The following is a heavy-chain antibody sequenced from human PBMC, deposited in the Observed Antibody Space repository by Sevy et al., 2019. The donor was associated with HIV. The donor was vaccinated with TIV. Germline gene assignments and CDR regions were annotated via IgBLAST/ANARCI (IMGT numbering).Heavy chain of an antibody. Sequence: ASVNVSCKASGYTFTSYGISWVRQAPGQGLEWMGWISAYNANTNYAQKLQGRVTMTTDTSTSTAYMELRSLRSDDTAVYYCARDQRTYYYGSGRGTRFDPWGQGTLVTVSS. J-gene: IGHJ5*02. D-gene: IGHD3-10*01. V-gene: IGHV1-18*01. CDR3: ARDQRTYYYGSGRGTRFDP. CDR2: ISAYNANT. CDR1: GYTFTSYG.